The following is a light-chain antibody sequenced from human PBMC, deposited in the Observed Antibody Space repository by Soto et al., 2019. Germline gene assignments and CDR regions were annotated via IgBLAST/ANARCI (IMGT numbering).Light chain of an antibody. CDR1: QSVSSSY. CDR2: GAS. CDR3: QHYGSSLWT. Sequence: EIVLTQSPGTLSLSPWERATLSCRASQSVSSSYFAWYQQKPGQAPRLLIYGASSRATGIPDRFSGSGSGTDFTLTISRLEPEDFAVYYCQHYGSSLWTFGQGTKVEIK. V-gene: IGKV3-20*01. J-gene: IGKJ1*01.